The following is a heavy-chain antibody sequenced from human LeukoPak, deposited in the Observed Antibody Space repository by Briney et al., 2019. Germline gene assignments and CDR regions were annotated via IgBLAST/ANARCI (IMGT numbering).Heavy chain of an antibody. D-gene: IGHD6-19*01. J-gene: IGHJ4*02. V-gene: IGHV5-10-1*01. Sequence: GESLKISCKGSGYSFTSYWISWVRQMPGKGLEWMGRIDPSDSYTNYRPSFQGHVTISADKSISTAYLQWSSLKASDTAMYYCARQEQIAVAGIDYWGQGTLVTVSS. CDR2: IDPSDSYT. CDR1: GYSFTSYW. CDR3: ARQEQIAVAGIDY.